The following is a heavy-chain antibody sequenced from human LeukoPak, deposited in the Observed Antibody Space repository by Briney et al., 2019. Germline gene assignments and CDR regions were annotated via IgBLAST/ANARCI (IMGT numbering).Heavy chain of an antibody. D-gene: IGHD6-13*01. V-gene: IGHV4-59*01. J-gene: IGHJ4*02. CDR1: GGSISSYY. CDR3: ARDEAAAGAGYVDY. Sequence: ETLSLTCTASGGSISSYYWSWIRQPPGKGLDWIGYIYYSGSTNYNPSLKKRVIILVDTSKSQCSLKLSSVTAADTAVYYGARDEAAAGAGYVDYGGQGTLVTVSS. CDR2: IYYSGST.